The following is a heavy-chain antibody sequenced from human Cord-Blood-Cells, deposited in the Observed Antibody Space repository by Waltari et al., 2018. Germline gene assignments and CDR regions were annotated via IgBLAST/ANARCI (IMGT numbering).Heavy chain of an antibody. CDR2: TYYRSKCYN. CDR1: GDSVSSNSAA. D-gene: IGHD5-18*01. Sequence: QVQLQQSGPGLVKPSQTLSLTCAISGDSVSSNSAAWNWIRQSPSRGLEWLGRTYYRSKCYNDYAVSVKSRITINPDTSKNQFSLQLNSVTPEDTAVYYCAREDPRGYSYGWSNWFDPWGQGTLVTVSS. CDR3: AREDPRGYSYGWSNWFDP. J-gene: IGHJ5*02. V-gene: IGHV6-1*01.